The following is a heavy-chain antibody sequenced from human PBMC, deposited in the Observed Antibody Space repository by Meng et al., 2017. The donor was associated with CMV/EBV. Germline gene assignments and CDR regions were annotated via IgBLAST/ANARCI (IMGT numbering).Heavy chain of an antibody. CDR3: ARAKNIVVVPAAGAYYYGMDV. D-gene: IGHD2-2*01. J-gene: IGHJ6*02. CDR2: INPNSGGT. Sequence: YYMHWVRQAPGQGLEWMGWINPNSGGTNYAQKFQGRVTMTRDTSISTAYMELSRLRSDDTAVYYCARAKNIVVVPAAGAYYYGMDVWGQGTTVTVSS. V-gene: IGHV1-2*02. CDR1: YY.